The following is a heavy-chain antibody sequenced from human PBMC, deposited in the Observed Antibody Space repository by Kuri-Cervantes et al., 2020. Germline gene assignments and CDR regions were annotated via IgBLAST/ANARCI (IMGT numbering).Heavy chain of an antibody. CDR2: FDPEDGET. CDR1: GYTLTELS. Sequence: ASVKVSCKVSGYTLTELSMHWVRQAPGKGLEWMGGFDPEDGETIYAQKFQGRVTMTEDTSTDTAYMELSSLRSEDTAVYYCARDWGGGSYYYYYYYGMDVWGQGTTVTVSS. CDR3: ARDWGGGSYYYYYYYGMDV. J-gene: IGHJ6*02. D-gene: IGHD1-26*01. V-gene: IGHV1-24*01.